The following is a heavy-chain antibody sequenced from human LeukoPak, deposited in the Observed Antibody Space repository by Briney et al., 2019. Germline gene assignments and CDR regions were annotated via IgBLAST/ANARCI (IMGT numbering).Heavy chain of an antibody. V-gene: IGHV7-4-1*02. CDR3: ARVSPYSSSLGFDFDY. Sequence: ASVKVSCKASGYTFNNHYMYWVRQAPGQGLEWMGWINTNTGNPTYSQGFTGRFVFSLDTSVSTAYLQISSLKAEDAAVYYCARVSPYSSSLGFDFDYWGQGTLVTVSS. CDR2: INTNTGNP. CDR1: GYTFNNHY. J-gene: IGHJ4*02. D-gene: IGHD6-6*01.